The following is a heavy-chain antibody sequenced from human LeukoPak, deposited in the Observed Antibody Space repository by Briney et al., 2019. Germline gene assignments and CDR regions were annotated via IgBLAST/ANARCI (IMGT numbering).Heavy chain of an antibody. J-gene: IGHJ4*02. V-gene: IGHV3-7*03. CDR1: GFTFSSYW. CDR3: ARAPYCIGGSCRFDY. Sequence: GGSLRPSCAASGFTFSSYWMSWVRQAPGKGLEWVANIKQDGSEKYYVDSVKGRFTISRDNAKNSLYLQMNSLRAEDTAVYYCARAPYCIGGSCRFDYWGQGTLVTVSS. CDR2: IKQDGSEK. D-gene: IGHD2-15*01.